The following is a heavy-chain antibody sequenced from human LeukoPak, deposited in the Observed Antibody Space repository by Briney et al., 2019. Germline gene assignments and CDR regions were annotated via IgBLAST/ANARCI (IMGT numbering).Heavy chain of an antibody. D-gene: IGHD6-19*01. Sequence: SETLSLTCAVYGGSFSGHYWTWIRQSPGKALERVGVINHRGSAHYAPSLRSRVTISVDTAKNQFSLRLNSVTAADTAVYYCARGVVAGSLGDFYYYMDAWGKGTTVTVSS. V-gene: IGHV4-34*01. CDR3: ARGVVAGSLGDFYYYMDA. CDR2: INHRGSA. J-gene: IGHJ6*03. CDR1: GGSFSGHY.